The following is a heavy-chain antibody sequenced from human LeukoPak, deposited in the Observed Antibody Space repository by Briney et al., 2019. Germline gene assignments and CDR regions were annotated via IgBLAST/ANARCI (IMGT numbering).Heavy chain of an antibody. CDR1: GFTVSSNY. CDR2: IYSGGNT. CDR3: AKDFLGSIPDAFDV. Sequence: GGSLRLSCAASGFTVSSNYMSWVRQAPGKGLEWVSVIYSGGNTYYADSVKGRFTISRDNSKNTLWLQMNSLTAEDTAIYHCAKDFLGSIPDAFDVWGQGTMVTVSS. J-gene: IGHJ3*01. V-gene: IGHV3-66*01. D-gene: IGHD3-3*01.